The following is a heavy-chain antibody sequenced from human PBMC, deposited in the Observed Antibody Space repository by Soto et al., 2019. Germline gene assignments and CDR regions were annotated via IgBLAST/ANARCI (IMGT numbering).Heavy chain of an antibody. J-gene: IGHJ4*02. D-gene: IGHD2-15*01. CDR1: GYTFTSYG. CDR3: ASLGPRYCSGGSCYEN. Sequence: ASVKVSCKASGYTFTSYGISWVRQAPGQGLEWMGWISAYNGNTNYAQKLQGRVTMTTDTSTSTAYMELRSLRSDDTAVYYCASLGPRYCSGGSCYENWGQGTLVTSPQ. CDR2: ISAYNGNT. V-gene: IGHV1-18*01.